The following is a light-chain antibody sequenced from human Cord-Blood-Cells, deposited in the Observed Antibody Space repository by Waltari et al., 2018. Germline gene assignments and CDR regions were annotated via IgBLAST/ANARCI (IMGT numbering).Light chain of an antibody. J-gene: IGLJ2*01. CDR1: SSDVGCDHY. CDR2: DVS. V-gene: IGLV2-14*01. CDR3: SSYTSSSTLDVV. Sequence: QSALTQPAPVSGSPGQSITVSCSGTSSDVGCDHYVSCYQQHPGKAPKLMIYDVSNRPSWVSNRFSGSKSGNTASLTISGLQAEDEADYYCSSYTSSSTLDVVFGGGTKLTVL.